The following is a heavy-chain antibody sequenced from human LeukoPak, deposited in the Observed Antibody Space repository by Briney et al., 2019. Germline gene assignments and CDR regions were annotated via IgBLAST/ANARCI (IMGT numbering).Heavy chain of an antibody. J-gene: IGHJ5*02. CDR3: ARDRGSNYDGGWFDP. CDR1: GGSISSYY. Sequence: SETLSLTCTVSGGSISSYYWGWIRQPPGKGLEWIGSIYYSGSTYYNPSLKSRVTISVDTSKNQFSLKLSSVTAADTAVYYCARDRGSNYDGGWFDPWGQGTLVTVSS. CDR2: IYYSGST. D-gene: IGHD4-11*01. V-gene: IGHV4-39*07.